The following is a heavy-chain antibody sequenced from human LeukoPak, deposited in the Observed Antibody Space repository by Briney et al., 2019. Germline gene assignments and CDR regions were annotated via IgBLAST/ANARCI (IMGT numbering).Heavy chain of an antibody. Sequence: SETLSLTCTVSGGSISSYYWSWIRQPPGKGLEWIGYIYYSGSTNYNPSLKSRVIISVDTSKNQFSLKLSSVTAADTAVYYCARDRGLGAFDYWGQGTLVTVSS. CDR3: ARDRGLGAFDY. CDR2: IYYSGST. CDR1: GGSISSYY. D-gene: IGHD3-10*01. V-gene: IGHV4-59*12. J-gene: IGHJ4*02.